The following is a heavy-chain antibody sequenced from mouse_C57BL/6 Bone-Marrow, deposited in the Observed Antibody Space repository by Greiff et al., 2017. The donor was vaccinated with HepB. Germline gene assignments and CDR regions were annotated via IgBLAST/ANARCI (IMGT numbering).Heavy chain of an antibody. V-gene: IGHV1-55*01. CDR3: ARSRWDGSWFAY. CDR1: GYTFTSYW. J-gene: IGHJ3*01. CDR2: IYPGSGST. Sequence: QVQLQQPGAELVKPGASVKMSCKASGYTFTSYWITWVKQRPGQGLEWIGDIYPGSGSTNYNEKFKSKATLTVDTSSSTAYMQLSSLKSEDSAVYYCARSRWDGSWFAYWGQGTLVTVSA. D-gene: IGHD4-1*01.